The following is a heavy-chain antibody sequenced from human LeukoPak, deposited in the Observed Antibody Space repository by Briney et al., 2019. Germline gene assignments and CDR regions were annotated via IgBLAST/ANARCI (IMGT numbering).Heavy chain of an antibody. J-gene: IGHJ4*02. CDR2: ISSSSSYI. V-gene: IGHV3-21*01. D-gene: IGHD5-18*01. CDR3: ARDLSGVTGYTYGRGIDY. CDR1: VTFSNAW. Sequence: GGSLRLSCAASVTFSNAWMNWVRQAPGKGLEWVSSISSSSSYIYYADSVKGRFTISRDNAKNSLFLQMNSLRAEDTAVYYCARDLSGVTGYTYGRGIDYWGQGTLVTVSS.